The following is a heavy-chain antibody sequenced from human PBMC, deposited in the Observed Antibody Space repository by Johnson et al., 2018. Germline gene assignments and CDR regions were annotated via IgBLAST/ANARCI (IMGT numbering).Heavy chain of an antibody. CDR1: GYTFTSYY. CDR3: ARRGYALDAFDI. CDR2: INPSGGST. Sequence: QVQLQESGAEVKKPGASVKVSCKASGYTFTSYYMHWVRQAPGQGLEWMGIINPSGGSTSYAQKFQGRVTMTRETSTGTVYRGLSSLSSEDTAGYYWARRGYALDAFDIWGHWTMVTVSS. D-gene: IGHD2-15*01. J-gene: IGHJ3*02. V-gene: IGHV1-46*01.